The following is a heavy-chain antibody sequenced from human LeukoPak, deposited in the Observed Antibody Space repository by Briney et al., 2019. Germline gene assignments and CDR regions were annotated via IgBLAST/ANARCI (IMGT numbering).Heavy chain of an antibody. Sequence: SETLSLTCTVSGGSISSYYWSWIRQPPGKGLEWIGYIYYSGSTNYNPSLKSRVTISVDTSKNQFSLKLSSVTAADMAVYYCARIVGYYFDYWGQGTLVTVSS. CDR2: IYYSGST. V-gene: IGHV4-59*01. CDR3: ARIVGYYFDY. D-gene: IGHD1-26*01. J-gene: IGHJ4*02. CDR1: GGSISSYY.